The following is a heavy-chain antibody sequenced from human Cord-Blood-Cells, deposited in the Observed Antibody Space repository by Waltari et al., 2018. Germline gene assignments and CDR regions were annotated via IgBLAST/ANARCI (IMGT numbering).Heavy chain of an antibody. CDR3: ARGYNWNDGGAY. CDR1: GFTVSSNY. Sequence: EVQLVESGGGLIQPGGSLRLSWAASGFTVSSNYMSWVRQAPGKGLEWDSVIYSGGSTYYADSVKGRFTISRDNSKNTLYLQMNSLRAEDTAVYYCARGYNWNDGGAYWGQGTLVTVSS. CDR2: IYSGGST. D-gene: IGHD1-20*01. J-gene: IGHJ4*02. V-gene: IGHV3-53*01.